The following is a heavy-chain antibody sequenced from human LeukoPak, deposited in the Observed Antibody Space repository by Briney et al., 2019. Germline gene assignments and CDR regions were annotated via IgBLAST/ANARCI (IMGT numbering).Heavy chain of an antibody. CDR3: ARHSGSYFEGGLDY. CDR2: IYPGDSDT. CDR1: GYNFTNYW. Sequence: GESLKISCKGSGYNFTNYWIGWVRQMPGKGLEWMGIIYPGDSDTRYSPSFQGQVTISVDKSVSTAYLQWSSLKASDTAMYYCARHSGSYFEGGLDYWGQGTLVTVSS. D-gene: IGHD1-26*01. V-gene: IGHV5-51*01. J-gene: IGHJ4*02.